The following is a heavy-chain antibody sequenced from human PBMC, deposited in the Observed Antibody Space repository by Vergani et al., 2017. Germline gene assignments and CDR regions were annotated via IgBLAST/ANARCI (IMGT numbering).Heavy chain of an antibody. V-gene: IGHV4-34*01. CDR1: GGSFTSYH. CDR2: IDHTGRP. Sequence: QVQLQQWGGGLLKPSETLSLTCVVNGGSFTSYHWTWIRQSPGEGLEWVGDIDHTGRPDYNPSLKRRLNMSVDKSRNQSSLTLNSVTATDTAIYFCARVNTETNGHLYYYYYMDVWGQGTAVTVS. J-gene: IGHJ6*03. D-gene: IGHD4-11*01. CDR3: ARVNTETNGHLYYYYYMDV.